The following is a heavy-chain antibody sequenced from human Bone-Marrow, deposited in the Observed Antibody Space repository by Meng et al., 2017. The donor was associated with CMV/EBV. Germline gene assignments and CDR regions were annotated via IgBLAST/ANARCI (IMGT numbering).Heavy chain of an antibody. CDR2: IYHTGST. CDR3: ATITIFGVDPPSDGMDV. D-gene: IGHD3-3*01. CDR1: GGSVTSGSHY. V-gene: IGHV4-61*01. Sequence: SETLSPTCTVPGGSVTSGSHYWSWIRQPPGKGLEWIGYIYHTGSTKYNPSLKSRVTISVDTSKNQLFLKLRSVTAADTAVYYCATITIFGVDPPSDGMDVWGQGTTVTVSS. J-gene: IGHJ6*02.